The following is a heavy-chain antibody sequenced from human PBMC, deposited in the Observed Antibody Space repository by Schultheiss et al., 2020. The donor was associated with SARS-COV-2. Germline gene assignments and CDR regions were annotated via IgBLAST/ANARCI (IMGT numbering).Heavy chain of an antibody. CDR2: ISSSSSTI. V-gene: IGHV3-48*04. CDR1: GFTFSSYS. CDR3: ARDGLNWYFDL. J-gene: IGHJ2*01. Sequence: GESLKISCAASGFTFSSYSMNWVRQAPGKGLEWVSYISSSSSTIYYADSVKGRFTISRDNAKNSLYLQMNSLRAEDTAVYYCARDGLNWYFDLWGRGTLVTVSS. D-gene: IGHD5-12*01.